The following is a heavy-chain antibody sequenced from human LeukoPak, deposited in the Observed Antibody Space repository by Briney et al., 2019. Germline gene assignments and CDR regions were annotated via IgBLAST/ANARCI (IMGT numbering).Heavy chain of an antibody. CDR1: GYSFTTYT. D-gene: IGHD4-23*01. CDR3: ARSTPRWGWYDP. V-gene: IGHV1-3*01. Sequence: ASVKVSCKASGYSFTTYTIHWARQAPGQRLKWMGWINADNGNTGYSQKFEGRVTITRDTSASTAYMELSGLTSEDTAVYYCARSTPRWGWYDPWGQGTLVTVSS. J-gene: IGHJ5*02. CDR2: INADNGNT.